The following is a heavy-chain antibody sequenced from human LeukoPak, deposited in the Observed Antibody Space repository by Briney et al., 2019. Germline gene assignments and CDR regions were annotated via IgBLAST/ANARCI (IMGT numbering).Heavy chain of an antibody. CDR2: ISYYGSNK. Sequence: PGGSLRLSCAASGLTFSSYLMHWVRQAPAKGRDGVAVISYYGSNKYYADSVKARFTISRDNSKNPIYRQMNSLRAEDTAVYSCAKDLSPYSSSWYAFDYWGQGTLVTVSS. CDR1: GLTFSSYL. J-gene: IGHJ4*02. V-gene: IGHV3-30*18. CDR3: AKDLSPYSSSWYAFDY. D-gene: IGHD6-13*01.